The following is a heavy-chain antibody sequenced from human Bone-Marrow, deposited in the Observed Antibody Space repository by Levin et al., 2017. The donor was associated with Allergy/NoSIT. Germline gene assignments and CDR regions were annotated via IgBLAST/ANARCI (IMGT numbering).Heavy chain of an antibody. CDR2: IYSDGST. J-gene: IGHJ4*02. CDR3: AREGTARQRIFDY. Sequence: PGGSLRLSCAASGFIVSNMYMSWVRQAPGKGLEWVSVIYSDGSTYYADSVKGRFTLSRDDSKNILYLQMNSLRADDSGVYYCAREGTARQRIFDYWGRGPLITVSS. V-gene: IGHV3-66*01. D-gene: IGHD6-6*01. CDR1: GFIVSNMY.